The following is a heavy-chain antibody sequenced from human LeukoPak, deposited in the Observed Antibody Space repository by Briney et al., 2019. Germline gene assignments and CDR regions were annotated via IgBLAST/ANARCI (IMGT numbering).Heavy chain of an antibody. CDR2: IYTSGST. V-gene: IGHV4-4*07. Sequence: PSETLSLTCTVSGGSISSYYWSWIRQPAGKGLEWIGRIYTSGSTNYNPSLKSRVTISVDTSKNQFSLKLSSVTAADTAVYYCARRWVSTSVSPMGWFDPWGQGTLVTVSS. D-gene: IGHD5/OR15-5a*01. CDR1: GGSISSYY. J-gene: IGHJ5*02. CDR3: ARRWVSTSVSPMGWFDP.